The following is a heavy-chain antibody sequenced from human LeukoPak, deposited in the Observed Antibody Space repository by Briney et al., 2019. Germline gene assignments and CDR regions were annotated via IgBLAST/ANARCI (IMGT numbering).Heavy chain of an antibody. Sequence: GGSLRLSCAASGFTFDDYAMHWVRQAPGKGLEWVSGISWNSGSIGYADSVKGRFTISRDNAKNSLYLQMNSLRAEDTAVYYCAKDPDVVVPAAFDYWGQGTLVTVSS. CDR3: AKDPDVVVPAAFDY. V-gene: IGHV3-9*01. CDR1: GFTFDDYA. J-gene: IGHJ4*02. D-gene: IGHD2-2*01. CDR2: ISWNSGSI.